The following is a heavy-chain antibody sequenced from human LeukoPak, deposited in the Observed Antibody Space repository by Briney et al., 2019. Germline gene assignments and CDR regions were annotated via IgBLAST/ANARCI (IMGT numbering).Heavy chain of an antibody. D-gene: IGHD3-22*01. V-gene: IGHV2-70*04. CDR1: GFSLSTSGMR. Sequence: SGPALLKPTQTLTLTCTFSGFSLSTSGMRVSWIRQPPGKALEWLARIDWDDDKFYSTSLKTRLTISKDTSKNQVVLRMTNMDPVDTATYYCARIDYDSSGYYHAYWGQGTLVTVSS. CDR2: IDWDDDK. J-gene: IGHJ4*02. CDR3: ARIDYDSSGYYHAY.